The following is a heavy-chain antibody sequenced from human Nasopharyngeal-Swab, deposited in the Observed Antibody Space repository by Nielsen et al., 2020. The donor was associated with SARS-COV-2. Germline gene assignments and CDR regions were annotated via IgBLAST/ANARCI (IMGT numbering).Heavy chain of an antibody. J-gene: IGHJ3*02. D-gene: IGHD6-13*01. CDR1: GGSISSSRYY. Sequence: SETLSLTCTVSGGSISSSRYYWGWIRQPPGKGLEWIGSIYYSGSTYYNPSLKSRVTISVDTSKNQFSLKLSSVTAADTAVYYCARLRGIAAAGHGDAFDIWGQGTMVTVSS. CDR3: ARLRGIAAAGHGDAFDI. V-gene: IGHV4-39*01. CDR2: IYYSGST.